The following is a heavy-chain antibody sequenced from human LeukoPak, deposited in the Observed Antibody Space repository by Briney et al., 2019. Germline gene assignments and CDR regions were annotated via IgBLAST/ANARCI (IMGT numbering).Heavy chain of an antibody. CDR1: GGSISSGDYY. V-gene: IGHV4-30-4*08. CDR3: ATLTDYDFWSGYSLFDY. J-gene: IGHJ4*02. D-gene: IGHD3-3*01. CDR2: IYYSGST. Sequence: ASETLSLTCTVSGGSISSGDYYWSWIRQPPGKGLEWIGYIYYSGSTYYNPSLKSRVTISVDTSKNQFSLKLSSVTAADTAVYYCATLTDYDFWSGYSLFDYWGQGTLVTVSS.